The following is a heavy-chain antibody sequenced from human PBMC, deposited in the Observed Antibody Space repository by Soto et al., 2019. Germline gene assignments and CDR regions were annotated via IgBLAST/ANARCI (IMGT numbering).Heavy chain of an antibody. Sequence: PGGSLRLSCSASGFTFSDYYMGWIRQAPGKGLEWVSYISSSERTINYADSVKGRFTISRDNAKNSLYLQMNNLRAEDTAVYFCVRGGKVEDYWGRGTLVTVSS. D-gene: IGHD2-2*01. CDR3: VRGGKVEDY. V-gene: IGHV3-11*01. CDR2: ISSSERTI. J-gene: IGHJ4*02. CDR1: GFTFSDYY.